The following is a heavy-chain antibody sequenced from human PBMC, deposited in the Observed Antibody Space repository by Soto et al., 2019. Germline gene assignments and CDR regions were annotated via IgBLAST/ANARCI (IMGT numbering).Heavy chain of an antibody. Sequence: GGSLRLSCAASGFTFSSYGMHWVRQAPGKGLEWVAVIWYDGSNKYYADSVKGRYTISRDDSKNTVYLQMNSLGAEDTAVYYCTRDPLIAVAAYDAFDIWGQGTSVTFSS. CDR1: GFTFSSYG. J-gene: IGHJ3*02. CDR2: IWYDGSNK. CDR3: TRDPLIAVAAYDAFDI. V-gene: IGHV3-33*01. D-gene: IGHD6-19*01.